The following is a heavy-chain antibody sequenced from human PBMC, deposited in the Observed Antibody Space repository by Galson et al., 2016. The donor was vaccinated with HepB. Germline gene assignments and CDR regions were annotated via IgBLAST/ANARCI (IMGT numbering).Heavy chain of an antibody. CDR3: ASGIAVTTSNSFWYFDL. V-gene: IGHV3-21*04. CDR1: GFTFSSYS. J-gene: IGHJ2*01. Sequence: SLRLSCAASGFTFSSYSMHWVRQAPGKGLEWVSSISYSSSYMPYADAVKGRFTISRDNSKNTLYLQMTSLRAEDTAVYYCASGIAVTTSNSFWYFDLWGRGTLVTVSS. CDR2: ISYSSSYM. D-gene: IGHD3-10*01.